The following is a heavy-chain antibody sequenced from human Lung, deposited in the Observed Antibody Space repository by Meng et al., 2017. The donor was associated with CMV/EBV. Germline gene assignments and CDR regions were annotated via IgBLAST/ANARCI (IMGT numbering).Heavy chain of an antibody. J-gene: IGHJ4*02. D-gene: IGHD3-3*01. CDR2: LASAGTSI. Sequence: AGSLRLXCAASGLTFTSYGRHCVRHAPGKGLARVSFLASAGTSIYYADSVKGRFTISRDTSKSTLYLQMNSLRAKDTAIYYCAKGYCDFRGSFYTHTDIYWGQGTLVTVSS. CDR1: GLTFTSYG. CDR3: AKGYCDFRGSFYTHTDIY. V-gene: IGHV3-30*02.